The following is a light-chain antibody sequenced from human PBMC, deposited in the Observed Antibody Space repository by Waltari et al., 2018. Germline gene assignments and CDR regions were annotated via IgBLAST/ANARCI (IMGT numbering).Light chain of an antibody. Sequence: EIVLIQSPVTLSLSSGERATLSCRASQSLTTDLAWYQHRPGQAPRLIIYDASNRAAGIPARFSGSGSGTDFTLTISSLEPEDLAVYFCQQRTEWPRTFGPGTKVEI. CDR1: QSLTTD. V-gene: IGKV3-11*01. CDR3: QQRTEWPRT. CDR2: DAS. J-gene: IGKJ3*01.